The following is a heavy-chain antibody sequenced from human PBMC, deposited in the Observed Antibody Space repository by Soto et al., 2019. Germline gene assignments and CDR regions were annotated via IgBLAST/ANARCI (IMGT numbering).Heavy chain of an antibody. J-gene: IGHJ4*02. CDR3: ARGLKDDYGDPGDFDY. V-gene: IGHV3-64*01. CDR1: GFTFSSYG. D-gene: IGHD4-17*01. Sequence: EVQLVESGGGLVQPGGSVRLSCAASGFTFSSYGMHWVRQAPGKGLEYVSAITGNGGSTYYANSVKVRFTISRDNSKNTLYLQMATLRADDMAVYYCARGLKDDYGDPGDFDYWCQGTLVTVSS. CDR2: ITGNGGST.